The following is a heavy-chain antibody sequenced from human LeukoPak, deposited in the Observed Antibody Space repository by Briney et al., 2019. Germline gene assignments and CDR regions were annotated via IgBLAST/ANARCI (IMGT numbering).Heavy chain of an antibody. CDR1: GFTFGNYA. J-gene: IGHJ3*02. CDR2: LTDSGGTT. V-gene: IGHV3-23*01. CDR3: AKKRDAFDI. D-gene: IGHD5-24*01. Sequence: PGGSLRLSCVAPGFTFGNYAMGWLRQAPGRRLEWVSSLTDSGGTTYYVDSVKGRFAISRDNSKNTLYLHMNSLRADDTAVYYCAKKRDAFDIWGQGTVVTVSS.